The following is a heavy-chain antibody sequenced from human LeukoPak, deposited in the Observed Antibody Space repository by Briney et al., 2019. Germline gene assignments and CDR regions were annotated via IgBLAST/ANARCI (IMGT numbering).Heavy chain of an antibody. Sequence: PSETLSLTCTVSGGSINSGYYWGWIRQPPGKGLEWIGSMYSSGYIYYNPSLRSRVTISIDTSKNQFSLRLTSVTAADTAVYYCARDSPGYSSGWYDPFGQGTLVTVTS. J-gene: IGHJ5*02. CDR1: GGSINSGYY. D-gene: IGHD6-19*01. V-gene: IGHV4-39*02. CDR3: ARDSPGYSSGWYDP. CDR2: MYSSGYI.